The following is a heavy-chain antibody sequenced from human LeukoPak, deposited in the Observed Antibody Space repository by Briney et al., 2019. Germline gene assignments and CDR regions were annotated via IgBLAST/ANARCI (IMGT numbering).Heavy chain of an antibody. CDR1: GGSISSYY. Sequence: SETLSLTCTVSGGSISSYYWSWIRQPPGKGLEWIGYIYYSGSTNYNPSLKSRVTISVDTSKNQFSLKLSSVTAADTAVYYCARYYDSRGYYYDWGQGTLVTVSS. J-gene: IGHJ4*02. D-gene: IGHD3-22*01. CDR3: ARYYDSRGYYYD. CDR2: IYYSGST. V-gene: IGHV4-59*01.